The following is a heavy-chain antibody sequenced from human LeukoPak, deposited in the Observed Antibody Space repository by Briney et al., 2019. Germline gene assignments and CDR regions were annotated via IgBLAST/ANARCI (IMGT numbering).Heavy chain of an antibody. CDR1: GFTFSSYG. D-gene: IGHD6-19*01. J-gene: IGHJ4*02. V-gene: IGHV3-30*02. CDR2: IRYDGSNK. Sequence: PGGSLRLSCAASGFTFSSYGMHWVRQARGMGLEWVAFIRYDGSNKYYADSVKGRFTISRDNSKNTLYLQMNSLRAEDTAVYYCAHMHSSGWYLAPPDYWGQGTLVTVSS. CDR3: AHMHSSGWYLAPPDY.